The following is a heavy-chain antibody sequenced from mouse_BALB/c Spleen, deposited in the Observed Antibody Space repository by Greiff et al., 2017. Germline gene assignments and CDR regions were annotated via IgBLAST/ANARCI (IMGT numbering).Heavy chain of an antibody. D-gene: IGHD2-1*01. CDR3: ARDGNYLPFDY. V-gene: IGHV5-12-1*01. CDR1: GFAFSSYD. Sequence: EVKLMESGGGLVKPGGSLKLSCAASGFAFSSYDMSWVRQTPEKRLEWVAYISSGGGSTYYPDTVKGRFTISRDNAKNTLYLQMSSLKSEDTAMYYCARDGNYLPFDYWGQGTTLTVSS. J-gene: IGHJ2*01. CDR2: ISSGGGST.